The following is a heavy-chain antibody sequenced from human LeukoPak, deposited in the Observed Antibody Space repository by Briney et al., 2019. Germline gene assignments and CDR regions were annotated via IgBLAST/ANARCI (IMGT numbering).Heavy chain of an antibody. Sequence: ASVKVSCKASGYTFTSYDINWVRQATGQGLEWMGWMNPNSGNTGYAQKFQGRVTMTRNTSISTAYMELSSLRSEDTAVYYCANFDSYDILTGYPQDDYWGQGTLVTVSS. J-gene: IGHJ4*02. CDR3: ANFDSYDILTGYPQDDY. D-gene: IGHD3-9*01. CDR2: MNPNSGNT. CDR1: GYTFTSYD. V-gene: IGHV1-8*01.